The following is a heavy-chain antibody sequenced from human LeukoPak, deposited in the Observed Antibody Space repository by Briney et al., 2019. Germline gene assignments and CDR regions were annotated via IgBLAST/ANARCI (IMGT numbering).Heavy chain of an antibody. CDR2: ISHSGST. D-gene: IGHD3-10*01. V-gene: IGHV4-34*01. Sequence: SETLSLSCAVYGGSFSGYYWSWIRQPPGRGLEWIGEISHSGSTNYNPSLKSRLTISVDTSKNQFSLKLSSVTAADTAVYYCARVQIRFMVRVFDPWGQGTLVTVSS. CDR3: ARVQIRFMVRVFDP. CDR1: GGSFSGYY. J-gene: IGHJ5*02.